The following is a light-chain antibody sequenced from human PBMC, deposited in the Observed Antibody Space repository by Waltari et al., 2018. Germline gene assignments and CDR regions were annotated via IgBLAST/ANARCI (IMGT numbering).Light chain of an antibody. Sequence: QSALTQPASVSGSPGQSITIPCTGTSSDVGTYNYVSWYQQHPGKAPKLMIFDLSIRPSGVSNRFSGSKSGNTASLTISGLQAEDEADYYCSSYISSSTLELFGGGTSLTVL. V-gene: IGLV2-14*03. J-gene: IGLJ2*01. CDR3: SSYISSSTLEL. CDR2: DLS. CDR1: SSDVGTYNY.